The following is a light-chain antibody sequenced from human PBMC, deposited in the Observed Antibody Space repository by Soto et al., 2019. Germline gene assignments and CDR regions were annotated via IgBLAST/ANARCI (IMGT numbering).Light chain of an antibody. V-gene: IGKV1-33*01. Sequence: DIQMTQSPSSLSASVGARISITCQASQDIRTSLSWFQQKPGRAPKLLIYGASNLETGLPLRFRGSGSGTDFTVTISSLQPEDIATYYCQQYDNLPPFTFGPGTKVDIK. CDR2: GAS. CDR3: QQYDNLPPFT. J-gene: IGKJ3*01. CDR1: QDIRTS.